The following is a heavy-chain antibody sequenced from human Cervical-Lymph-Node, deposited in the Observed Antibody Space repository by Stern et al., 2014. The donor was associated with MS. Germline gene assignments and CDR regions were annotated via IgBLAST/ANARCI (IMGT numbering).Heavy chain of an antibody. CDR2: IIPIFGTA. CDR3: ARARYSSGWSPPYYFDY. CDR1: GGTFSSYA. V-gene: IGHV1-69*01. D-gene: IGHD6-19*01. J-gene: IGHJ4*02. Sequence: VQLEESGAEVKKPGSSVKVSCKASGGTFSSYAISWVRQAPGQGLEWMGGIIPIFGTANYAQKFKGRVTITADESTSTAYMELSSLRSEDTAVYYCARARYSSGWSPPYYFDYWGQGTLVTVSS.